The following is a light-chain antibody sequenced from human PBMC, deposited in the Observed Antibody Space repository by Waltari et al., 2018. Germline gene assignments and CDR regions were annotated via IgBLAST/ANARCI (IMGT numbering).Light chain of an antibody. Sequence: DIQMTQSPSTLSASVGDRVTITCWASQSISTLLAWFQQKPGNPPKLLIYKTFNLERGVPSRFSGSGSGTEFTLTITSLQPDDFATYYCQQYSSSSMFSFGQGTKLEI. CDR3: QQYSSSSMFS. CDR2: KTF. V-gene: IGKV1-5*03. J-gene: IGKJ2*03. CDR1: QSISTL.